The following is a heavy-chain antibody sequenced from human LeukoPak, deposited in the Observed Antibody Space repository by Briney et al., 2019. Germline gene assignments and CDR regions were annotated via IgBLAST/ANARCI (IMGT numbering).Heavy chain of an antibody. CDR3: TKPLDHADYARPAGAS. D-gene: IGHD4-17*01. J-gene: IGHJ5*02. CDR2: ISSGGGYI. CDR1: GFSFIRYD. Sequence: GGSLGLSCAAAGFSFIRYDLTWDRLTPGKGLEWVTTISSGGGYIYYADSVKGRFTVSRDNSKNTMYLQMDNLTVADTALYYCTKPLDHADYARPAGASWGQGTLVTVSS. V-gene: IGHV3-23*01.